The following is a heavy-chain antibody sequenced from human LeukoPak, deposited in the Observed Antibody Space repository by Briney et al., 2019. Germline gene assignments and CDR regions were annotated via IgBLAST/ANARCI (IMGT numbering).Heavy chain of an antibody. J-gene: IGHJ3*02. Sequence: SETLPLTCTVSGGSISSYYWSWIRQPPGKGLEWIGYIYYSGSTNYNPSLKSRVTISVDTSKNQFSLKLSSVTAADTAVYYCARDRTPYSSGWYKDAFDIWGQGTMVTVSS. CDR3: ARDRTPYSSGWYKDAFDI. CDR1: GGSISSYY. CDR2: IYYSGST. D-gene: IGHD6-19*01. V-gene: IGHV4-59*01.